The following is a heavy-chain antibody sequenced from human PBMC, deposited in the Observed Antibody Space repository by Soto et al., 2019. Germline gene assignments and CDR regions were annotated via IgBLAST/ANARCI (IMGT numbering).Heavy chain of an antibody. Sequence: QVQLVQSGAEVKKPGASVKVSCKASGYTFTSYAMHWVRQAPGQRLEWMGWSNAGHGNTKYSQKFQGRVTITRDTSASTAYRELSSLRSEDTAVYYCASSLRSPTHPDLWGRGTLVTVSS. J-gene: IGHJ2*01. CDR2: SNAGHGNT. CDR3: ASSLRSPTHPDL. CDR1: GYTFTSYA. D-gene: IGHD4-17*01. V-gene: IGHV1-3*01.